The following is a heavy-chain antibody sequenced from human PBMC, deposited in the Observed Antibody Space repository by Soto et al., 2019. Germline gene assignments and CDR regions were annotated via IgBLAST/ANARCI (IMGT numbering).Heavy chain of an antibody. CDR3: AKDKADNYYYYMDV. J-gene: IGHJ6*03. D-gene: IGHD2-15*01. V-gene: IGHV3-9*01. Sequence: EVQLVESGGGLVQPVRSLRLSCAASGFTFDDYAMRWVRQAPGTGLEWVSGISWNSGSIGYADSVKGRFTISRDNAKNSLYLQMNSLRAEDTALYYCAKDKADNYYYYMDVWGKGTTVTVSS. CDR1: GFTFDDYA. CDR2: ISWNSGSI.